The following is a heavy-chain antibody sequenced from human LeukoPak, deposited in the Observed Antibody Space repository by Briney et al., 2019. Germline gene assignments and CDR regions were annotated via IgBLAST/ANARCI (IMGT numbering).Heavy chain of an antibody. CDR3: ASRPYGSGSYWFDP. D-gene: IGHD3-10*01. J-gene: IGHJ5*02. Sequence: SETLSLTCAVYGESFSGYYWSWIRQPPGKGLEWIGEINHSGSTNYNPSLKSRVTISVDTSKNQFSLKLSSVTAADTAVYYCASRPYGSGSYWFDPWGQGTLVTVSS. V-gene: IGHV4-34*01. CDR1: GESFSGYY. CDR2: INHSGST.